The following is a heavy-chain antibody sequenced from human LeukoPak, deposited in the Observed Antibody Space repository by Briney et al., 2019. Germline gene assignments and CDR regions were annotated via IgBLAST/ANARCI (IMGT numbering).Heavy chain of an antibody. D-gene: IGHD3-3*01. Sequence: SVKVSCKASGGTFSSYAISWVRQAPGQGLEWMGGIIPIFGTANYAQKFQGRVTITTDESTSTAYMELSSLRSEDTAVYYCARGTSITIFGVVNYYFDYWGQGTLVTVSS. V-gene: IGHV1-69*05. J-gene: IGHJ4*02. CDR3: ARGTSITIFGVVNYYFDY. CDR1: GGTFSSYA. CDR2: IIPIFGTA.